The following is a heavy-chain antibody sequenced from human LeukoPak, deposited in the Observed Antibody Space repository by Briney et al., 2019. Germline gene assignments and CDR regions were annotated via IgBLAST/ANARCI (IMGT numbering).Heavy chain of an antibody. D-gene: IGHD2-2*03. V-gene: IGHV3-21*01. Sequence: GGSLRLSCAASGFTFNSYTMNWVRQAPGKGLEWVSSISSGGSYIYYAASMKGRFTISRDNAKTSLYLQMNSLRGEDTAVYYCARAGSCSDTSCYGYDYWGQGTLVTVSS. CDR2: ISSGGSYI. CDR1: GFTFNSYT. CDR3: ARAGSCSDTSCYGYDY. J-gene: IGHJ4*02.